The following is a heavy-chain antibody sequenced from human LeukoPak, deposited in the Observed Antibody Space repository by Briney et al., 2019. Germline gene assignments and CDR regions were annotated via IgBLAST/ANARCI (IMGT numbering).Heavy chain of an antibody. CDR1: GGSISTGSYY. J-gene: IGHJ1*01. V-gene: IGHV4-61*02. D-gene: IGHD6-25*01. Sequence: SETLSLTCTVSGGSISTGSYYWSWIRQPAGKGLEWIGRIYTSGSTNYNPSLKSRVTISVDTSKNQFSLKLSSVTAADTAVYYCAIAASKRNFQHWGQGTLVTVSS. CDR2: IYTSGST. CDR3: AIAASKRNFQH.